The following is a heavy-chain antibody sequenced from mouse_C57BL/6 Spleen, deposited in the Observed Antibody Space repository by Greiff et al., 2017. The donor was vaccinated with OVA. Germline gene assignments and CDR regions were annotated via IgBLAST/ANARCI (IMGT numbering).Heavy chain of an antibody. CDR1: GYAFSSSW. Sequence: QVQLQQSGPELVKPGASVKISCKASGYAFSSSWMNWVKQRPGKGLEWIGRIYPGDGDTNYNGKFKGKATLTADKSSSTAYMQLSSLTAEDSAVYFCARRTDCAYWGQGTLVTVSA. CDR3: ARRTDCAY. J-gene: IGHJ3*01. CDR2: IYPGDGDT. V-gene: IGHV1-82*01. D-gene: IGHD3-3*01.